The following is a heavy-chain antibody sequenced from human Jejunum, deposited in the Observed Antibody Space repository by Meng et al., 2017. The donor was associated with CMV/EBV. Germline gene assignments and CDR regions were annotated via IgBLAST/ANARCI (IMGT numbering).Heavy chain of an antibody. CDR3: ARVEVGITSGDY. J-gene: IGHJ4*02. CDR2: ISAYNGDT. V-gene: IGHV1-18*01. D-gene: IGHD1-26*01. Sequence: QAQLVQSGGEVKKPGASGKVSCKASGYTFTNYGITWVRQAPGQGLEWMGWISAYNGDTNYAQTLQGRVTMTTDTSTSTAYMELRSLRPDDTAVYYCARVEVGITSGDYWGQGTLVTVFS. CDR1: GYTFTNYG.